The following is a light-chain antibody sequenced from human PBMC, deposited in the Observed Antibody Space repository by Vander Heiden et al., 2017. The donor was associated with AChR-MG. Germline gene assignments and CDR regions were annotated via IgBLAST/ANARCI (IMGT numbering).Light chain of an antibody. CDR3: QHFNGYPWT. Sequence: DIQMTQSPSTLSASAGDRVTITCRASQSLNNWLAWYQQKPEIAPKVLIYRVSNLESGVPSRFSGSGSGTEFTLTISNLQPNDFATYYCQHFNGYPWTFGQGTKVEIK. CDR1: QSLNNW. V-gene: IGKV1-5*03. CDR2: RVS. J-gene: IGKJ1*01.